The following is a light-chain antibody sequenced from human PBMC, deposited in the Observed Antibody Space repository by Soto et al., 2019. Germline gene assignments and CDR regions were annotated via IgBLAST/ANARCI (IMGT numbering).Light chain of an antibody. V-gene: IGKV3-15*01. J-gene: IGKJ2*01. CDR1: QSVGSH. Sequence: EIVMTQSPATLSVSPGERATLSCRASQSVGSHLVWFQQRPGQAPRLLIFAASTRATGIPARFSGSGSGTEFTLTISSLQSEDFAVYYCQQYNNWPPYTFGQGTKLEIK. CDR2: AAS. CDR3: QQYNNWPPYT.